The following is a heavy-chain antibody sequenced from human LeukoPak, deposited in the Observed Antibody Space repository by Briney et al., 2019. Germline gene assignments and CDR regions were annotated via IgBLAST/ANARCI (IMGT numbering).Heavy chain of an antibody. CDR1: GGSISSYY. D-gene: IGHD6-13*01. CDR3: ARAGYSSSWYAAQHDAFDI. J-gene: IGHJ3*02. CDR2: IYTSGST. Sequence: PSETLSLTCTVSGGSISSYYWSWIRQPAGKGLEWIGRIYTSGSTNYNPSLKSRVTMSVDTSKNQFSLKLSSVTAADTAVYYCARAGYSSSWYAAQHDAFDIWGQGTMATVSS. V-gene: IGHV4-4*07.